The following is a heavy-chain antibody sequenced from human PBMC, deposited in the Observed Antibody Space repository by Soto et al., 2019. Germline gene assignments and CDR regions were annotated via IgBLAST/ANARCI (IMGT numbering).Heavy chain of an antibody. CDR3: ASSYGSGYRAFDY. Sequence: QVQLVQSGAEVKKPGSSVRVSCKASGDTFTFYSINWVRQAPGLGLEWMGRINPILSMSNYAKRFQGRVTVTADKSTSAGYMELSSLRSEDTAMYYWASSYGSGYRAFDYWGQGALVTVSS. D-gene: IGHD3-10*01. CDR1: GDTFTFYS. V-gene: IGHV1-69*02. CDR2: INPILSMS. J-gene: IGHJ4*02.